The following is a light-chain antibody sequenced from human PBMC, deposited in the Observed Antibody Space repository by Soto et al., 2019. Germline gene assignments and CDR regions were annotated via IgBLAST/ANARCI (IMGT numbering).Light chain of an antibody. CDR1: QSVSSN. Sequence: EIVMTQSPATLSVSPGERATLSCRASQSVSSNLAWYQQKPGQAPRLLIYGASTRATGIPARFSGSGSGTEFTLTISSLQSEDFAVYYCQQSTNWPPVTLGQGTKV. CDR3: QQSTNWPPVT. V-gene: IGKV3-15*01. CDR2: GAS. J-gene: IGKJ1*01.